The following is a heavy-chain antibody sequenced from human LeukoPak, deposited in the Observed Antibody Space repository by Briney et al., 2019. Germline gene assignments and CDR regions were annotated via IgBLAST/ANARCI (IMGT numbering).Heavy chain of an antibody. CDR1: GFTFSSYT. Sequence: PGGSLRLPCAASGFTFSSYTMNWVRQAPGRGLEWVSSISSSSSHIIYADSAKGRFTISRDNAKNSLFLQMNTLRAEDTAVYYCARDTDYGDSSEVPCYWGRGTLVTVSS. CDR2: ISSSSSHI. J-gene: IGHJ4*02. CDR3: ARDTDYGDSSEVPCY. D-gene: IGHD4-23*01. V-gene: IGHV3-21*01.